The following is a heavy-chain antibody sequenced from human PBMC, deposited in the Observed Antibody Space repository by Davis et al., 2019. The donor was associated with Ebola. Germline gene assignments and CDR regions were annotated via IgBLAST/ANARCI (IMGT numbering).Heavy chain of an antibody. V-gene: IGHV3-64*01. J-gene: IGHJ6*02. Sequence: PGGSLRLSCKASGFTFSSSGMHWVRRTPGKGLEYVSGTGINAGTTYYATSVKGRFTMSRDNSKNTLYLQMDGLRVEDTGVYFCARGHSLYSNAWYSKYDGMGVWGQGTTVTVSS. D-gene: IGHD2-15*01. CDR3: ARGHSLYSNAWYSKYDGMGV. CDR1: GFTFSSSG. CDR2: TGINAGTT.